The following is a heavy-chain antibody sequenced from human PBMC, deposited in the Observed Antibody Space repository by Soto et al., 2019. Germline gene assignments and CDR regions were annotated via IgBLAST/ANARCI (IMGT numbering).Heavy chain of an antibody. Sequence: SQTLSLTCAISGDSVSSNSAAWNWIRQSPSRGLEWLGRTYYRSKWYNDYAVSVKSRITITPDTSKNQFSLQLNSVTPEDTAVYYCARESVAAAGSGVDYYRMDVWGQGTTVTVSS. CDR3: ARESVAAAGSGVDYYRMDV. J-gene: IGHJ6*02. D-gene: IGHD6-13*01. CDR2: TYYRSKWYN. V-gene: IGHV6-1*01. CDR1: GDSVSSNSAA.